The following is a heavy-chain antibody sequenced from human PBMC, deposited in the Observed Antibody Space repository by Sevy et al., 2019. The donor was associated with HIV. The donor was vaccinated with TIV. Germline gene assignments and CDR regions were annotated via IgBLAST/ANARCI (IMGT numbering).Heavy chain of an antibody. V-gene: IGHV4-38-2*01. D-gene: IGHD2-21*02. CDR2: IYHSGST. CDR1: GYSISSGYY. J-gene: IGHJ5*02. Sequence: SETLSLTCAVSGYSISSGYYWGWIRQPPGMGLEWIGSIYHSGSTYHNPSLKSRVTISVDTSKNQFSLKLSSVTAADTAVYYCARALYGGNSPNWFDPWGQGTLVTVSS. CDR3: ARALYGGNSPNWFDP.